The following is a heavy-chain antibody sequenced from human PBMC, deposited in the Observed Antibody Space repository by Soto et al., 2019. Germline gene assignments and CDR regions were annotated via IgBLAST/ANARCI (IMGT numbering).Heavy chain of an antibody. CDR2: IYHSGST. CDR3: ARTYVTDVVVVPASKDYMDV. Sequence: SETLSLTCAVSGGSISSGGYSWSWIRQPPGKGLEWIGYIYHSGSTYYSPSLKSRVTISVDTSKNQFSLKLSSVTAADTAVYYCARTYVTDVVVVPASKDYMDVWGKGTTVTVSS. J-gene: IGHJ6*03. V-gene: IGHV4-30-2*03. CDR1: GGSISSGGYS. D-gene: IGHD2-2*01.